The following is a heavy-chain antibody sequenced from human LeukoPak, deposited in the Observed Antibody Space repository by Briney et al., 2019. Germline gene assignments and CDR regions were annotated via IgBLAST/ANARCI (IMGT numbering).Heavy chain of an antibody. CDR1: GFTFSSFA. CDR3: AKQGRDYYGSGSYDYFDY. Sequence: GGSLRLSCAASGFTFSSFAMSWVRQAPGKGLEWVSAISGSGGSTYYADSVKGRFTISRDNSKSTLYLQMNSLRAEDTAVYYCAKQGRDYYGSGSYDYFDYWGQGTLVTVSS. D-gene: IGHD3-10*01. V-gene: IGHV3-23*01. CDR2: ISGSGGST. J-gene: IGHJ4*02.